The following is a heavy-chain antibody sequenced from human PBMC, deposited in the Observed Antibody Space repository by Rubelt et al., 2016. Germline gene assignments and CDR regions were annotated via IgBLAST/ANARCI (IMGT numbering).Heavy chain of an antibody. CDR3: AKATVTTTNFDY. CDR1: GFTSSGYA. CDR2: ISGGGGST. D-gene: IGHD4-17*01. V-gene: IGHV3-23*01. J-gene: IGHJ4*02. Sequence: EVQLLESGGGLVQPGGSLRLSCAGSGFTSSGYAMNWVRQAPGEGLEWVSAISGGGGSTFYADSVTGRFTISRDNSKNTRYLQMNSRRAEDTAVYYCAKATVTTTNFDYWGQGTLVTVSS.